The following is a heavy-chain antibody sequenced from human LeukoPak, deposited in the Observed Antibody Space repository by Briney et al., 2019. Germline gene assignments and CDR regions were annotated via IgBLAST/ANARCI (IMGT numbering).Heavy chain of an antibody. CDR2: IRYDGSNK. V-gene: IGHV3-30*02. CDR1: GFTFSTYD. J-gene: IGHJ4*02. CDR3: AKSRTLWFGEFSFDY. D-gene: IGHD3-10*01. Sequence: GGSLRLSCTASGFTFSTYDMHWVRQAPGKGLEWVTFIRYDGSNKYYADSVKGRFTISRDNSKNTLYLQINSLRAEDTAVYYCAKSRTLWFGEFSFDYWGQGTLVTVSS.